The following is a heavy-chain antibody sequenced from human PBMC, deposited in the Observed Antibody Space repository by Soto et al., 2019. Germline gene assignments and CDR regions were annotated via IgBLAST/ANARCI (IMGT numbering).Heavy chain of an antibody. CDR1: GFTFSSYA. D-gene: IGHD1-1*01. V-gene: IGHV3-30-3*01. J-gene: IGHJ6*02. Sequence: QVQLVESGGGVVQPGRSLRLSCAASGFTFSSYAMHWVRQAPGKGLEWVAVISYDGSNKYYADSVKGQFTISRDNSKNTPYLQMNSLRTEDTAVYYCARDRLRYNWNDFPYYYYGMDVWGQGTTVTVSS. CDR3: ARDRLRYNWNDFPYYYYGMDV. CDR2: ISYDGSNK.